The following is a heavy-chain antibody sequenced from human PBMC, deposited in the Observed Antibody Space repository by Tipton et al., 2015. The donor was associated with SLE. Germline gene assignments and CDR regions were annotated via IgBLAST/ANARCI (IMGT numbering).Heavy chain of an antibody. CDR3: ARGFGSGYVFDS. Sequence: AGLVKPSETLSLTCAVYGGSFSGYYWSWIRQPPGKGLEWIGEINHSGSTNYNPSLKSRVTISVDTSKSQFSLKLTSVTAADTALYYCARGFGSGYVFDSWGQGTLVTVSS. CDR2: INHSGST. J-gene: IGHJ4*02. V-gene: IGHV4-34*01. CDR1: GGSFSGYY. D-gene: IGHD3-22*01.